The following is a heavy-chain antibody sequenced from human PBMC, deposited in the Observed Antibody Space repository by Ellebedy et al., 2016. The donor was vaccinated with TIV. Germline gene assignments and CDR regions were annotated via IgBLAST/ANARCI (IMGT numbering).Heavy chain of an antibody. CDR1: GYTFTSYD. J-gene: IGHJ5*02. CDR3: AREVTGTPNWFDP. Sequence: AASVKVSCKASGYTFTSYDMHWVRQAPGQGLEWMGRINPSGGNTSYAQKFQGRVTMTRDTSTSTAYMELSSLRSDDTAVYYCAREVTGTPNWFDPWGQGTLVTVSS. CDR2: INPSGGNT. V-gene: IGHV1-46*01. D-gene: IGHD1-20*01.